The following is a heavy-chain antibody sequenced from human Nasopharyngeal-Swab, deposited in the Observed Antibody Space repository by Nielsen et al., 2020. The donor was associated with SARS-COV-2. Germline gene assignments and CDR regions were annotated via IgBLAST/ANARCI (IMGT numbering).Heavy chain of an antibody. Sequence: WIRQPPGKGPEWIGYICYSGSTNYSPSLKSRVTISVDTSKNQFSLKLSSVTAADTAVYYCAGAVAGTGWDYWGQGTLVTVSS. V-gene: IGHV4-59*01. CDR3: AGAVAGTGWDY. CDR2: ICYSGST. D-gene: IGHD6-19*01. J-gene: IGHJ4*02.